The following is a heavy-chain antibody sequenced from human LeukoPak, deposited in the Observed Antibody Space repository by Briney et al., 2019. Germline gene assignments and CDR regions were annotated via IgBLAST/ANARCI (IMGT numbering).Heavy chain of an antibody. CDR1: GGSISSYF. CDR2: VYYSGGT. CDR3: ARDLFSGLDAFDI. J-gene: IGHJ3*02. D-gene: IGHD3-10*01. V-gene: IGHV4-59*01. Sequence: SETLSLTCTVSGGSISSYFWSWIRQPPGKGLEWIGYVYYSGGTNYNPSLKSRVTISVDTSKNQFSLKLSSVTAADTAVYYCARDLFSGLDAFDIWGQGTMVTVSS.